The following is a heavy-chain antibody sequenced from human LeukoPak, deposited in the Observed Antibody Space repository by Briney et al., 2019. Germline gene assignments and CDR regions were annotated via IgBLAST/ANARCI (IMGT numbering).Heavy chain of an antibody. CDR1: GFTFSSYG. D-gene: IGHD6-13*01. CDR2: IWYDGSNK. CDR3: ARDESRKYSSSWYGLPVPWFDP. V-gene: IGHV3-33*01. Sequence: GRSLRLSCAASGFTFSSYGMHWVRQAPGKGLEWVAVIWYDGSNKYYADSVKGRFTISRDNSKNTLYLQMNSLRAEATAVYYCARDESRKYSSSWYGLPVPWFDPWGQGTLVTVSS. J-gene: IGHJ5*02.